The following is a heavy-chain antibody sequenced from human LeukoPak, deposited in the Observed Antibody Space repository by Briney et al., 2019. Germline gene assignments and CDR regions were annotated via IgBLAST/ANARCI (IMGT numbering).Heavy chain of an antibody. J-gene: IGHJ5*02. CDR3: AKAIRMGNWFDP. CDR2: IKSTRDGGAT. CDR1: GFTFKNAW. D-gene: IGHD3-16*01. V-gene: IGHV3-15*01. Sequence: GGSLRLSCEASGFTFKNAWMIWVRQAPGKGPEWVGRIKSTRDGGATEYAAPVKGRFTISRDDSKNTVYLQMNSLRAEDTAVYYCAKAIRMGNWFDPWGQGTLVTVSS.